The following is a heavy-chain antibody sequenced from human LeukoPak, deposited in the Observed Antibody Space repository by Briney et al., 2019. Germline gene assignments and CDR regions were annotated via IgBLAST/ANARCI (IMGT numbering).Heavy chain of an antibody. J-gene: IGHJ6*02. CDR3: ARGGSPYDILTSYYYYYGMDV. D-gene: IGHD3-9*01. CDR1: GYTFTSYG. V-gene: IGHV1-18*01. CDR2: ISAYNGNT. Sequence: ASVKVSCKASGYTFTSYGISWVRQAPGQGLEWMGWISAYNGNTNYAQKLQGRVTMTTDTSTSTAYMELRSLRSDDTAVYYCARGGSPYDILTSYYYYYGMDVWGQGTTVTVSS.